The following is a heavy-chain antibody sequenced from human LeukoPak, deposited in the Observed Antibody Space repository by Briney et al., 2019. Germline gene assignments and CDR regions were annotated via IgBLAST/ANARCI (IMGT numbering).Heavy chain of an antibody. CDR3: ARGITMMIVAPGY. D-gene: IGHD3-22*01. J-gene: IGHJ4*02. CDR2: IYSNNST. Sequence: GGPLRLSCAASGFTVSRNYMTWVRQAPGKGLEWVSVIYSNNSTYYAGSVKGRFTISRDSSKNTLYLQMNSLRVEDTAIYYCARGITMMIVAPGYWGQGTLVTVSS. CDR1: GFTVSRNY. V-gene: IGHV3-53*01.